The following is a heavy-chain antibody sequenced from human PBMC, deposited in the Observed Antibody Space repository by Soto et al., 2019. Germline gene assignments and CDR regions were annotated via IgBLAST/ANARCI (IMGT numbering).Heavy chain of an antibody. V-gene: IGHV1-69*12. Sequence: QVQLVQSGAEVKKPGSSVKVSCKASGGTFSSYAISWVRQAPGQGLEWMGGIIPIFGTANYAQQFQGSVTITADDATRTAYMELSSLRSDDTAVYYCSRGRYYGSGSRTDYYYYHGMDVWGQGTTVTVSS. CDR3: SRGRYYGSGSRTDYYYYHGMDV. CDR2: IIPIFGTA. D-gene: IGHD3-10*01. CDR1: GGTFSSYA. J-gene: IGHJ6*02.